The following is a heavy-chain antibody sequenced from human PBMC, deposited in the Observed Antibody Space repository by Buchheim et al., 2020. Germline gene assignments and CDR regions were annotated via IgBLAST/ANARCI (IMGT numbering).Heavy chain of an antibody. CDR2: IYYSGST. V-gene: IGHV4-30-4*01. J-gene: IGHJ5*02. D-gene: IGHD3-10*01. CDR3: ARASGYYGSGSYYRLNLNWIDP. CDR1: GGSMSNGDYY. Sequence: QVQLQESGPGLVKPSQTLSLTCSVSGGSMSNGDYYWSWIRQPPGKGLEWIGYIYYSGSTDYNPSPKSRVTISVDTSKNQFSLKLSSVTAADTAVYYCARASGYYGSGSYYRLNLNWIDPWGQGTL.